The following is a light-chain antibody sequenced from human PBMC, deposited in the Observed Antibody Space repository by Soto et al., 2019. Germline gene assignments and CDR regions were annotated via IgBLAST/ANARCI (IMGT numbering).Light chain of an antibody. V-gene: IGLV2-23*01. J-gene: IGLJ3*02. CDR2: EGS. CDR3: CSHVGRSTLL. CDR1: SSDIGSYNL. Sequence: QSALTQPASVSGSPGQSITISCTGSSSDIGSYNLVSWYQQHPGKAPKLMIYEGSKRPSGVSNRFSGSKPGNTASLTISGLQAEDEADYYCCSHVGRSTLLFGGGPQLTVL.